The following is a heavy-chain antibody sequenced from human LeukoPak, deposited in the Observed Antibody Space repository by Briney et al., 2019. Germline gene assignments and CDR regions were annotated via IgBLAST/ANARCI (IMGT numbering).Heavy chain of an antibody. CDR2: IYHSGST. CDR3: VFGVVNFDY. Sequence: SQTLSLTCTVSGGSISSGGYYWSWIRQPPGKGLEWIGYIYHSGSTYYNPSLKSRVTISVDRSKNQFSLKLSSVTAADTAVYYCVFGVVNFDYWGQGTLVTVSS. CDR1: GGSISSGGYY. J-gene: IGHJ4*02. D-gene: IGHD3-3*01. V-gene: IGHV4-30-2*01.